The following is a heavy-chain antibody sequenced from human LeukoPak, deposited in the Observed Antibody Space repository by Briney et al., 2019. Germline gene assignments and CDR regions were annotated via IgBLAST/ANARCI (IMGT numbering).Heavy chain of an antibody. CDR1: GGSISSYY. Sequence: PSETLSLTCTVSGGSISSYYWSWIRQPPGKGLEWIGYIYYSGSTNYNPSLKSRVTISVDTSKNQFSLKLSSVTAADTAVYYCARESLGYYDSSGYYYNWFDPWGQGTLVTVSS. CDR2: IYYSGST. D-gene: IGHD3-22*01. J-gene: IGHJ5*02. V-gene: IGHV4-59*01. CDR3: ARESLGYYDSSGYYYNWFDP.